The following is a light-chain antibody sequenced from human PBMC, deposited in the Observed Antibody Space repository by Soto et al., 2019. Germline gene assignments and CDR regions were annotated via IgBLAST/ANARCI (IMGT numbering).Light chain of an antibody. CDR2: KAS. CDR1: QSISNW. J-gene: IGKJ2*01. V-gene: IGKV1-5*03. CDR3: QQYNNYPYT. Sequence: DIQTTQSPSTLSASVGDRVTITCRASQSISNWLAWYQQKPGKAPKLLIYKASSLESGVPSRFSGSGSGTEFTLTISSLQPDDFATYYCQQYNNYPYTFGQGTKLEIK.